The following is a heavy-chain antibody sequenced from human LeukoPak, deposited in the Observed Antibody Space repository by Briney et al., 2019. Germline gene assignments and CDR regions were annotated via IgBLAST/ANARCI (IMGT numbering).Heavy chain of an antibody. CDR1: GGSFSGYY. CDR2: MNHSGST. J-gene: IGHJ4*02. V-gene: IGHV4-34*01. Sequence: SETLSLTCAVYGGSFSGYYWSWIRQPPGKGLEWVGEMNHSGSTNYNPSLKSRVTITVYTSKNQFSLKLSSVTAEDTAVYYCAREGKITIFGVVTRPPDYWGQGTLVTVSS. CDR3: AREGKITIFGVVTRPPDY. D-gene: IGHD3-3*01.